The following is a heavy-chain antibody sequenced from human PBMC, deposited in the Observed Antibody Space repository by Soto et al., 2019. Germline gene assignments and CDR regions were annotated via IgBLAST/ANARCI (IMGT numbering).Heavy chain of an antibody. CDR3: ARDWKYCSGGSCYYGMDV. D-gene: IGHD2-15*01. Sequence: EVQLVESGGGFVQPGGSLRLSCAASGFSFSAYRMNWVRQAPGKGLEWVSYISSSSSSMYYAGSVKGRFTISRDNEQNAMFLQMNSLTEEDTAVYYCARDWKYCSGGSCYYGMDVWGQGTTVTVSS. J-gene: IGHJ6*02. CDR2: ISSSSSSM. V-gene: IGHV3-48*02. CDR1: GFSFSAYR.